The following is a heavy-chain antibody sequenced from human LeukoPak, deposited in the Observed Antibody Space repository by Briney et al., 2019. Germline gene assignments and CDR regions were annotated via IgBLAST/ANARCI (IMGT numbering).Heavy chain of an antibody. CDR1: GGTFSSYA. D-gene: IGHD1-26*01. Sequence: SVKVSCKASGGTFSSYAISWVRQAPGQGLEWMGGIIPIFGTANYAQKFQGRVTITTDESTSTAYMELSSLRSEDTAVYYCARGLGVPDRGYYYYYVDVWGKGTTVTVSS. CDR2: IIPIFGTA. J-gene: IGHJ6*03. CDR3: ARGLGVPDRGYYYYYVDV. V-gene: IGHV1-69*05.